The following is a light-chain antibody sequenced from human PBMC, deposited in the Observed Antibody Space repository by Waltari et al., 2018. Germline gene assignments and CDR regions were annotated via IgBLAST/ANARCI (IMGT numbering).Light chain of an antibody. CDR3: QHYDNYPVA. CDR2: KSS. CDR1: QSMSIW. J-gene: IGKJ2*01. Sequence: DIQMTQSPSPLSASVGDRVSITCRASQSMSIWLAWYQQRSGKAPKLLISKSSSLESGVPSRFSGSGSGTEFTLTITNLHPDDFATYDCQHYDNYPVAFGQGTKLEIK. V-gene: IGKV1-5*03.